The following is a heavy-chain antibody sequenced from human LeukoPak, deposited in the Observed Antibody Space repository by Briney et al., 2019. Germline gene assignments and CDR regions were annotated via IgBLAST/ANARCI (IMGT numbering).Heavy chain of an antibody. D-gene: IGHD4-17*01. CDR3: AKTYGHFDD. V-gene: IGHV3-21*01. CDR2: ITSGSSYI. CDR1: GFTFTNAW. J-gene: IGHJ4*02. Sequence: GGSLRLSCAASGFTFTNAWMSWVRQAPGKGLEWVSSITSGSSYIYYADSVKGRFTISRDNAKNSLYLQMTSLRVEDTAVYYCAKTYGHFDDWGQGTLVTVSS.